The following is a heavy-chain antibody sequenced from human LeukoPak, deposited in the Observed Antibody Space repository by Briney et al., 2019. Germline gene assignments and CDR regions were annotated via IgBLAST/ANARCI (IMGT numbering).Heavy chain of an antibody. Sequence: SETLSLTCTVSGGSISSYYWSWIWQPPGKGLEWIGYIYYSGSPNYNPSLKSRATISVDTSKNQFSLKLSSVTAADTAVYYCARGGDGYKNAFDIWGQGTMVTVSS. D-gene: IGHD5-24*01. V-gene: IGHV4-59*01. CDR1: GGSISSYY. J-gene: IGHJ3*02. CDR3: ARGGDGYKNAFDI. CDR2: IYYSGSP.